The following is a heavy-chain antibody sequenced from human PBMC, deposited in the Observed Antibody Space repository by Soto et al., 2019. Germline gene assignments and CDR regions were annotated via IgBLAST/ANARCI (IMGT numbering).Heavy chain of an antibody. Sequence: GGSLRLSCAASGFTFSGSAMHWVRQASGKGLEWVGRIRNKTNNYATAYAVSVKGRFTISRDDSKNTAYLQMNSLKTEDTAVYYCAGQYSSSSVEFWGQGTLVTVSS. CDR3: AGQYSSSSVEF. D-gene: IGHD6-6*01. J-gene: IGHJ4*02. CDR1: GFTFSGSA. CDR2: IRNKTNNYAT. V-gene: IGHV3-73*01.